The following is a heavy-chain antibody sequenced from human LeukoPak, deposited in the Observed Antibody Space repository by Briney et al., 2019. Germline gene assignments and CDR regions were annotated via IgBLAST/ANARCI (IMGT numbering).Heavy chain of an antibody. D-gene: IGHD6-13*01. V-gene: IGHV3-21*01. Sequence: GGSLRLSCAASGFTFSSYSMNWVRQAPGKGLEWVPSISSSSSYIYYADSVKGRFTISRDNAKNTLFLQMNSLRAEDTAVYYCAKDQAAVAFLFDYWGQGTLVTVSS. CDR2: ISSSSSYI. CDR1: GFTFSSYS. J-gene: IGHJ4*02. CDR3: AKDQAAVAFLFDY.